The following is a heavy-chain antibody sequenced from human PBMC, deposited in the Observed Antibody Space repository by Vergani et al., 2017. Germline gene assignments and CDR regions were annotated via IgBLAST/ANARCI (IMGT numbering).Heavy chain of an antibody. CDR1: GFTFSSYE. CDR3: ARDRAVRGVTYYYYYGMDV. V-gene: IGHV3-48*03. Sequence: EVQLVESGGGLVQPGGSLRLSCAASGFTFSSYEMNWVRQAPGKGLEWFSYISSSGSTIYYADSVKGRFTISRDNAKNSLYLQMNSLRAEDTAVYYCARDRAVRGVTYYYYYGMDVWGQGTTVTVSS. D-gene: IGHD3-10*01. CDR2: ISSSGSTI. J-gene: IGHJ6*02.